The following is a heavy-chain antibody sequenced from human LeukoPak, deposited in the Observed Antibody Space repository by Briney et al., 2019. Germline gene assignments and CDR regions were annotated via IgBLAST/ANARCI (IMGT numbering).Heavy chain of an antibody. V-gene: IGHV1-18*01. CDR3: ARVGMEIGWSLEL. CDR2: VSAYNGNT. J-gene: IGHJ2*01. CDR1: GYTFTNYA. D-gene: IGHD2-21*01. Sequence: GASVKVSCKASGYTFTNYAISWVRQAPGQGLEWMGWVSAYNGNTNYAQKLQGRVTMTTDTSTTTAYMELRSLRSDDTAVYYCARVGMEIGWSLELWGRGTLVTVSS.